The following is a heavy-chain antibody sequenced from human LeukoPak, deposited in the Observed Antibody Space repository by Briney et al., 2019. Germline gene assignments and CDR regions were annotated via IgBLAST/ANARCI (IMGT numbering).Heavy chain of an antibody. CDR2: INAGNGNT. Sequence: ASVKVSCKASGYTFTSYAMHWVRQAPGQRLEWMGWINAGNGNTKYSQEFQGGVTITRDTSASTAYMELSSLRSEDMAVYYCARSGSYHCFDYWSQGTLVTVSS. D-gene: IGHD1-26*01. CDR1: GYTFTSYA. J-gene: IGHJ4*02. V-gene: IGHV1-3*03. CDR3: ARSGSYHCFDY.